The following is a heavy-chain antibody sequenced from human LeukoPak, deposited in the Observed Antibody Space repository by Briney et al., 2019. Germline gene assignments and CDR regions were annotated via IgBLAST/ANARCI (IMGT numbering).Heavy chain of an antibody. J-gene: IGHJ3*02. V-gene: IGHV4-59*01. D-gene: IGHD3-9*01. Sequence: SETLSLTCSVSGGSISSYYWSWIRQPPGKGLEWIGYIYYSGSTNYNPSLKSRVTISVDTSKNQFSLKLSSVTAADTAVYYCARDKTYYDILTGYSPTYAFDIWGQGTMVTVSS. CDR1: GGSISSYY. CDR3: ARDKTYYDILTGYSPTYAFDI. CDR2: IYYSGST.